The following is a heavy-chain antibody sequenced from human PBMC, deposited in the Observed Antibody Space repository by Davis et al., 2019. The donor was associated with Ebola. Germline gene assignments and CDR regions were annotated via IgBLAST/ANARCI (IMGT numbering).Heavy chain of an antibody. CDR1: GYTFSSFA. V-gene: IGHV1-18*01. Sequence: AASVKVSCKASGYTFSSFAITWVREAPGQGLEWMGWISGYDGNTNYAQKVQGRVTMTTDTSTSTAYLELRSLRSDDTAVYYCARGLSGTYGFDYWGQGTLVTVSS. CDR3: ARGLSGTYGFDY. D-gene: IGHD1-26*01. CDR2: ISGYDGNT. J-gene: IGHJ4*02.